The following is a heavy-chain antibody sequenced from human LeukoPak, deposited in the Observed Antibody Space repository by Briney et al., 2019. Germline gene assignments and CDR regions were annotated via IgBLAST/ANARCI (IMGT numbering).Heavy chain of an antibody. CDR3: ATDRIGYYYDSSGYSSSAEYFQH. V-gene: IGHV1-24*01. Sequence: ASVKVSCKASGYTFTSYYMHWVRQAPGKGLEWMGGFDPEDGETIYAQKFQGRVTMTEDTSTDTAYMELSSLRSEDTAVYYCATDRIGYYYDSSGYSSSAEYFQHWGQGTLVTVSS. D-gene: IGHD3-22*01. CDR1: GYTFTSYY. J-gene: IGHJ1*01. CDR2: FDPEDGET.